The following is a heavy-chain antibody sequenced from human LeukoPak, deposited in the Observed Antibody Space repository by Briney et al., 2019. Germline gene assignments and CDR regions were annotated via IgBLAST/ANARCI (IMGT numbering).Heavy chain of an antibody. V-gene: IGHV3-7*01. J-gene: IGHJ6*03. CDR2: IKQDGSEK. CDR1: GFTFSSYW. D-gene: IGHD4-23*01. CDR3: ARDNSYYYYYYYMDV. Sequence: GGSLRLSCAASGFTFSSYWMSWVRQAPGKGLEWVANIKQDGSEKYYADSVKGRFTISRDNAKNSLYLQMNSLRAEDTAVYYCARDNSYYYYYYYMDVWGKGTTVTVSS.